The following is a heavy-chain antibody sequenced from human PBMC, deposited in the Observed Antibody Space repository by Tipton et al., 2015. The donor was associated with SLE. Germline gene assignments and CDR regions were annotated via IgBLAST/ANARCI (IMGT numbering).Heavy chain of an antibody. J-gene: IGHJ2*01. Sequence: TLSLTCTVSGGSISSYDWSWIRQPAGKGLEWIGRIYTNENTNYNPSLKSRVTMSVDTSKNHFSLKLISVTAADTAVYYCAREFLNPVTTVHYYFDLWGRGTLVTVSS. D-gene: IGHD4-11*01. V-gene: IGHV4-4*07. CDR1: GGSISSYD. CDR2: IYTNENT. CDR3: AREFLNPVTTVHYYFDL.